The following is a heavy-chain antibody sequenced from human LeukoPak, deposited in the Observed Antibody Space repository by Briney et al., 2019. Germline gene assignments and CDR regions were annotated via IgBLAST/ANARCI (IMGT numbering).Heavy chain of an antibody. D-gene: IGHD3-10*01. V-gene: IGHV3-23*01. CDR3: AKDAVLLWFGELFTYFDY. CDR2: ISGSGGST. J-gene: IGHJ4*02. Sequence: GGSLRLSCVASGFTFSRYKMHWVRQGPGKGLEWVSAISGSGGSTYYADSVKGRFTISRDNSKNTLYLQMNSLRAEDTAVYYCAKDAVLLWFGELFTYFDYWGQGTLVTVSS. CDR1: GFTFSRYK.